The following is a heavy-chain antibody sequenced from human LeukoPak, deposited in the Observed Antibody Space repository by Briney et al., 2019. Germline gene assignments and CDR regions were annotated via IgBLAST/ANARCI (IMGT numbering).Heavy chain of an antibody. Sequence: SQTLSLTCTVSGGSISSGSYYWSWIRQPAGKGLEWIGRIYTSGSTNYNPSLKSRVTISVDTSENQSSLKLSSVTAADTAVYYCARTIGYCSGGSCFQDYYYYGMDVWGQGTTVTVSS. J-gene: IGHJ6*02. V-gene: IGHV4-61*02. CDR2: IYTSGST. D-gene: IGHD2-15*01. CDR3: ARTIGYCSGGSCFQDYYYYGMDV. CDR1: GGSISSGSYY.